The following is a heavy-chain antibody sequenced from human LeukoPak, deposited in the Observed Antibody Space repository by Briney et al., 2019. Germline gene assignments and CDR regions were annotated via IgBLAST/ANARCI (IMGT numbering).Heavy chain of an antibody. J-gene: IGHJ5*02. D-gene: IGHD5-18*01. V-gene: IGHV1-69*13. Sequence: RRASVKVSCKASGGTFSSYAISWVRQAPGQGLEWMGGIIPIFGTANYAQKFQGRVTITADESTSTAYMELSSLRSEDTAVYYCARVHNRGYSYGERNWFDPWGQGTLVTVSS. CDR2: IIPIFGTA. CDR3: ARVHNRGYSYGERNWFDP. CDR1: GGTFSSYA.